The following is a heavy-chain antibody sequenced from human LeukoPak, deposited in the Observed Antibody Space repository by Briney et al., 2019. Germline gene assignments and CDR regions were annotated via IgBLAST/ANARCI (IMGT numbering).Heavy chain of an antibody. V-gene: IGHV4-59*01. CDR3: ARVATVVTLFDY. J-gene: IGHJ4*02. CDR1: GGSISSYY. D-gene: IGHD4-23*01. Sequence: SETLSLTRTVSGGSISSYYWSWIRQPPGKGLEWIGNIYYSGSTNYNPSLKSRVTISEDTSKNQFSLKLSSVTAADTAVYYCARVATVVTLFDYWGQGTLVTVSS. CDR2: IYYSGST.